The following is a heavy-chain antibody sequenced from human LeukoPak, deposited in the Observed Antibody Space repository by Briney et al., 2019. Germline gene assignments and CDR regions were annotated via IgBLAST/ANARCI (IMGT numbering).Heavy chain of an antibody. D-gene: IGHD5-24*01. CDR2: IYHSGST. CDR3: ARAPRDGYNLAFDY. J-gene: IGHJ4*02. V-gene: IGHV4-4*02. CDR1: GGSISSSNW. Sequence: SETLSLTCAVSGGSISSSNWWSWVRQPPGKGLEWIGEIYHSGSTNYNPSLKSRVTISVDKSKNQFSLKLSSVTAADTAVYYGARAPRDGYNLAFDYWGQGTLVTVSS.